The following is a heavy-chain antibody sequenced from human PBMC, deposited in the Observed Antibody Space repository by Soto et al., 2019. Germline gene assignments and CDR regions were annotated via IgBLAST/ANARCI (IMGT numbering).Heavy chain of an antibody. Sequence: ASVKVSCKASGYTFTGYYMHWVRQAPGQGLEWMGWINPNSGGTNYAQKFQGWVTMTRDTSISTAYMGLSRLRSDDTAVYYCARDIEYSYGSSRSYYYGMDVWGQGTTVTVSS. CDR1: GYTFTGYY. CDR2: INPNSGGT. CDR3: ARDIEYSYGSSRSYYYGMDV. J-gene: IGHJ6*02. D-gene: IGHD5-18*01. V-gene: IGHV1-2*04.